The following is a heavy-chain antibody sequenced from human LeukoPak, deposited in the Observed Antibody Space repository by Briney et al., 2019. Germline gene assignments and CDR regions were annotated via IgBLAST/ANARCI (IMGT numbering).Heavy chain of an antibody. J-gene: IGHJ4*02. V-gene: IGHV3-48*03. D-gene: IGHD3-22*01. CDR2: ISGTDFTI. CDR3: ARPGGYYDSSGYPY. Sequence: GGSLRLSCAASGFTFSSYEMNWVRQAPGKGLEWVSSISGTDFTIYYADSVKGRFTISRDNAKNSLYLQMNSLRAEDTAVYYCARPGGYYDSSGYPYWGQGTLVTVSS. CDR1: GFTFSSYE.